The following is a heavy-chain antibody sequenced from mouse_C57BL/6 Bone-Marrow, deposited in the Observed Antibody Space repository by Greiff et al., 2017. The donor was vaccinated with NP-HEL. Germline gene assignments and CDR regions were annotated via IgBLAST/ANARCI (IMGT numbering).Heavy chain of an antibody. CDR3: ARVGYRGYYDMDD. J-gene: IGHJ4*01. D-gene: IGHD2-14*01. CDR2: IHPSSGST. CDR1: GYTFTSYW. V-gene: IGHV1-64*01. Sequence: QVQLQQPGAELVKPGASVKLSCKASGYTFTSYWMHWVKQRPGQGLEWIGMIHPSSGSTNYNEKFKSKATLTVDKSSSTAYMQLRSLTSEDSAVYDCARVGYRGYYDMDDWDQGTSITVSS.